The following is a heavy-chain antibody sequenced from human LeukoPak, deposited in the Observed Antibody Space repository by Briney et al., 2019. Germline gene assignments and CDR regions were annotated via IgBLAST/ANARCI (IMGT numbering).Heavy chain of an antibody. CDR2: IYTGDSDT. CDR3: ARLRYSSGWYPGDLYY. D-gene: IGHD6-19*01. Sequence: GESLKISCKGSGYSFTSYWIGWVRQMPGKGLEWMGIIYTGDSDTRYSPSFQGQVTISADKSISTAYLQWSSLKASDTAMYYCARLRYSSGWYPGDLYYWGQGTLVTVSS. J-gene: IGHJ4*02. CDR1: GYSFTSYW. V-gene: IGHV5-51*01.